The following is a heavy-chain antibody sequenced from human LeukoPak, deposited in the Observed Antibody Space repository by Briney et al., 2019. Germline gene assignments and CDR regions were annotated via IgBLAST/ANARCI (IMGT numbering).Heavy chain of an antibody. CDR1: GFTFSSYA. CDR2: IYSSGST. D-gene: IGHD2-15*01. J-gene: IGHJ4*02. V-gene: IGHV3-53*01. CDR3: ARVHCSGGSCSWGYYFDY. Sequence: GGSLRLSCAASGFTFSSYAMSWVRQAPGKGLEWVSVIYSSGSTYYADSVKGRFTISRDNSKNTLYLQMNSLRAEDTAVYYCARVHCSGGSCSWGYYFDYWGQGTLVTVSS.